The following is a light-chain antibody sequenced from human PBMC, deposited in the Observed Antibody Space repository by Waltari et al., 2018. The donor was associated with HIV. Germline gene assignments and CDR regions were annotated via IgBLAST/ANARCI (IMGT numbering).Light chain of an antibody. CDR2: SNN. V-gene: IGLV1-44*01. J-gene: IGLJ3*02. CDR3: AAWDDSLIWV. CDR1: SSNIGSNT. Sequence: QSVLTQPPSASGTPGQRVTISCSGSSSNIGSNTVNWYQQLPGTAPKRLIYSNNQRPSGVPDRFSGSKSGTSASLAISGLQSEDEADYYCAAWDDSLIWVFGGGTKLTVL.